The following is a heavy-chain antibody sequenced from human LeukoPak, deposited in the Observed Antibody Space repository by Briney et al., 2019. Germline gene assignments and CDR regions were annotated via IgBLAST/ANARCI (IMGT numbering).Heavy chain of an antibody. CDR2: IYPGDSDT. CDR3: ATSSGNNPFDY. J-gene: IGHJ4*02. CDR1: GYSFTNYW. D-gene: IGHD1-14*01. Sequence: GESLKISCKVSGYSFTNYWIAWVRQMPGKGLEWMGIIYPGDSDTTYSPSFRGHVTISADKSITTAYLQWSSLRASDTAMYYCATSSGNNPFDYWGQGTLVTVSS. V-gene: IGHV5-51*01.